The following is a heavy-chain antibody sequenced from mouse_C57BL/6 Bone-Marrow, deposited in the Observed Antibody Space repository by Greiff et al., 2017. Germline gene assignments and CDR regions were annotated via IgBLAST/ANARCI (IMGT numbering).Heavy chain of an antibody. CDR2: INPSSGYT. CDR1: GYPFTSYT. Sequence: VKLQQSGAELARPGASVTMSCKASGYPFTSYTMHWVKQRPGQGLEWIGYINPSSGYTKYNQKFKDKATLTADKSSSTAYMQLSSLTSEDSAVYYCARLGDGYYRYAMDYWGQGTSVTVSS. CDR3: ARLGDGYYRYAMDY. V-gene: IGHV1-4*01. D-gene: IGHD2-3*01. J-gene: IGHJ4*01.